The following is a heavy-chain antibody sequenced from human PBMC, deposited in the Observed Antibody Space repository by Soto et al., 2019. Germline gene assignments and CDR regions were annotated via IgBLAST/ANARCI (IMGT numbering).Heavy chain of an antibody. J-gene: IGHJ6*02. Sequence: ASAKVSCKASGYTFTSYYMHWVRQAPGQGLEWMGIINPSGGSTSYAQKFQGRVTMTRDTSTSTVYMELSSLRSEDTAVYYCARDGKRDYYDSSGYSDPYYYYGMDVWGQGTTVTAP. CDR2: INPSGGST. CDR1: GYTFTSYY. CDR3: ARDGKRDYYDSSGYSDPYYYYGMDV. V-gene: IGHV1-46*01. D-gene: IGHD3-22*01.